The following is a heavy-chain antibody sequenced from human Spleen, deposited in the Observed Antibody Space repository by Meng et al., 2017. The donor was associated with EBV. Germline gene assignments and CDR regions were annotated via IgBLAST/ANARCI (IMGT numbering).Heavy chain of an antibody. CDR2: INYSGST. Sequence: QWRGTGPGLVKPSETLSLTCAVPGGSISSYSYYWGWIRQSPGEGLEWIGIINYSGSTYYNPSLKSRVTISVDTSKNQFSLKLSSVTAADTAVYYCARQPAFGYDPYFDYWGQGNLVTVSS. V-gene: IGHV4-39*01. CDR3: ARQPAFGYDPYFDY. D-gene: IGHD5-12*01. J-gene: IGHJ4*02. CDR1: GGSISSYSYY.